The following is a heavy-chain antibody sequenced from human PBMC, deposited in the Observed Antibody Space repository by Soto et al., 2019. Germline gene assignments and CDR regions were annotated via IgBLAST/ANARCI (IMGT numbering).Heavy chain of an antibody. J-gene: IGHJ4*02. CDR1: GCSISSGGYY. CDR2: IYYSGST. V-gene: IGHV4-31*03. CDR3: AREWVYDSSGYYYQHYFDY. Sequence: QVQLQESGPGLVKPSQTLSLTCTVSGCSISSGGYYWSWIRQHPGKGLEWIGYIYYSGSTYYNPSLECRVTIPVDTSKNQCSLKLSSVTAAYTAVYYCAREWVYDSSGYYYQHYFDYWRQGTLVTVSS. D-gene: IGHD3-22*01.